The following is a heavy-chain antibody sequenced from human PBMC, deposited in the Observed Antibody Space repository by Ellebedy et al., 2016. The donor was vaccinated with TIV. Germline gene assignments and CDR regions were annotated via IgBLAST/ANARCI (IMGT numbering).Heavy chain of an antibody. CDR1: GGSISGSCYY. J-gene: IGHJ2*01. D-gene: IGHD3/OR15-3a*01. CDR2: IFDTGST. V-gene: IGHV4-39*01. CDR3: ARSLLIFTFDKCYFDL. Sequence: SETLSLTCTVSGGSISGSCYYWGWIRQPPGKGLEWIGNIFDTGSTYYNPSLKSRVTISVDTSENQFSLKLSSVTAADTAVYYCARSLLIFTFDKCYFDLWGRGTLVTVSS.